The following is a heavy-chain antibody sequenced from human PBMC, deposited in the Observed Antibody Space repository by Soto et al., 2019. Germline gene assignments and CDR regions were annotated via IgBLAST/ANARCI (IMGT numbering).Heavy chain of an antibody. D-gene: IGHD2-2*01. V-gene: IGHV3-30*04. CDR2: ISYDGSNK. CDR1: GFTFSSYA. Sequence: GGSLRLSCAASGFTFSSYAMHWVRQAPGKGLEWVAVISYDGSNKYYADSVKGRFTISIDNSKNTLYLQMNSLRAEDTAVYYCAREGMQEYQLLFDYWGQGTLVTVSS. CDR3: AREGMQEYQLLFDY. J-gene: IGHJ4*02.